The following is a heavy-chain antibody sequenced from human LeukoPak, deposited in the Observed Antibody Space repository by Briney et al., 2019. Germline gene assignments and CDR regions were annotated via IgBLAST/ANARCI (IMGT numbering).Heavy chain of an antibody. J-gene: IGHJ6*02. V-gene: IGHV3-30-3*01. Sequence: PGGSLRLSCTASGFTFSSYAMHWVRQAPGKGLEWVAVISYDGSNKYYADSVKGRFTISRDNSKNTLYLQMNSLRAEDTAVYYCARKSVYYYGMDVWGQGTTVTVSS. CDR3: ARKSVYYYGMDV. CDR2: ISYDGSNK. CDR1: GFTFSSYA.